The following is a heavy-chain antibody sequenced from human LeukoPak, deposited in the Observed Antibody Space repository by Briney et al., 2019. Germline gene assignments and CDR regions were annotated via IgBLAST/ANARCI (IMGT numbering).Heavy chain of an antibody. CDR3: ATHCRSGTGFDY. CDR2: FDPEDGET. Sequence: ASVKVSCKVSGYTLTELSMHWVRQAPGKGLEWMGGFDPEDGETIYAQKFQGRVTMTEDTSTDTAYMELSSLRSEDTAVYYCATHCRSGTGFDYWGQGTLVTVSS. CDR1: GYTLTELS. V-gene: IGHV1-24*01. D-gene: IGHD6-13*01. J-gene: IGHJ4*02.